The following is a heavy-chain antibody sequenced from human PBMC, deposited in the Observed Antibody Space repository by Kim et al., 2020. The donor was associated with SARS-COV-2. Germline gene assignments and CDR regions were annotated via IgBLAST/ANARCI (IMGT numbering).Heavy chain of an antibody. CDR3: AVGGGMAETRDNWFDP. J-gene: IGHJ5*02. D-gene: IGHD3-16*01. Sequence: SETLSLTCAVYGGSFSGYYWSWIRQPPGKGLEWIGEINHSGSTNYNPSLKSRVTISVDTSKNQFSLKLSSVTAADTAVYYCAVGGGMAETRDNWFDPWGQGTLVTVSS. CDR2: INHSGST. V-gene: IGHV4-34*01. CDR1: GGSFSGYY.